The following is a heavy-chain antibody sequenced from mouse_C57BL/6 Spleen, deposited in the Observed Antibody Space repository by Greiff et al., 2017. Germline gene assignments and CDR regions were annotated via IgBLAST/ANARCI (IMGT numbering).Heavy chain of an antibody. CDR1: GFNIKDYY. CDR3: ARYLTGTAWFAY. Sequence: EVKLQESGAELVKPGASVKLSCTASGFNIKDYYMPWVKQRTEQGLEWIGRLDPEDGETKYAPKFQGKATITADTSSNTAYLQLSSLTSEDTAVYYCARYLTGTAWFAYWGQGTLVTVSA. D-gene: IGHD4-1*01. J-gene: IGHJ3*01. CDR2: LDPEDGET. V-gene: IGHV14-2*01.